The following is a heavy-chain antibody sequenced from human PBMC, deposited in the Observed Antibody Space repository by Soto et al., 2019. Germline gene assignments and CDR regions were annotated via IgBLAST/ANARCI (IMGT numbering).Heavy chain of an antibody. CDR3: ARDLWVEPELYYYGMDV. Sequence: SETLSLTCTVSGDSISSADYYWSWIRQTPGKGLEWIGHIFYSGTTYYNPSLKSRLTISVDTSKNHFSLRLTSVTVADTAVYYCARDLWVEPELYYYGMDVWGQGTTVTVSS. D-gene: IGHD1-1*01. V-gene: IGHV4-30-4*01. CDR2: IFYSGTT. J-gene: IGHJ6*02. CDR1: GDSISSADYY.